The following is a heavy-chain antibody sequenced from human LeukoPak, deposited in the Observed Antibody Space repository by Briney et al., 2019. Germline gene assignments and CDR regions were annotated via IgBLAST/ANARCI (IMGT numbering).Heavy chain of an antibody. D-gene: IGHD6-6*01. CDR2: IYPGDSDT. CDR1: GYSFTTYW. V-gene: IGHV5-51*01. CDR3: ARQGLSSSSDY. J-gene: IGHJ4*02. Sequence: GESLKISCNCSGYSFTTYWIGWVRQMPGEGLEWMGIIYPGDSDTRYSPSFQGHVTISDDKSISTAYLQWSSLKASDTAMYYCARQGLSSSSDYWGQGTLVTVSA.